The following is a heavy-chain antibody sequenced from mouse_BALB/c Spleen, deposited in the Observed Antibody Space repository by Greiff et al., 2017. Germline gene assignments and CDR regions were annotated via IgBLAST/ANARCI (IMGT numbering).Heavy chain of an antibody. V-gene: IGHV1S29*02. CDR2: IYPYNGGT. J-gene: IGHJ3*01. Sequence: VQLQQSGPELVKPGASVKISCKASGYTFTDYNMHWVKQSHGKSLEWIGYIYPYNGGTGYDQKFKSKATLTVDNSSSTAYMELRSLTSEDSAVYYCARAIYYDYEGFFAYWGQGTLVTVSA. CDR1: GYTFTDYN. CDR3: ARAIYYDYEGFFAY. D-gene: IGHD2-4*01.